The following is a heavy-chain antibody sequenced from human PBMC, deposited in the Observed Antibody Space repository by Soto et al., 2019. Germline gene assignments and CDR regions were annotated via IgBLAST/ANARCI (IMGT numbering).Heavy chain of an antibody. V-gene: IGHV3-21*01. Sequence: EVQLVESGGGLVKPGGSLRLSCAASGFTFSSYSMNWVRQAPGKGLEWVSSISSSSSYIYYADSVKGRFTISRDNAKNSLYLQMNSLRAEDTAVYYCARVTMVRGVNPRAYYGMDVCGQGTTVTVSS. CDR2: ISSSSSYI. CDR1: GFTFSSYS. CDR3: ARVTMVRGVNPRAYYGMDV. J-gene: IGHJ6*02. D-gene: IGHD3-10*01.